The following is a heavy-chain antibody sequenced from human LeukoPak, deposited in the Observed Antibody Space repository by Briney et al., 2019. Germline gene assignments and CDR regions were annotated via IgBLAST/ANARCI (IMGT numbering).Heavy chain of an antibody. V-gene: IGHV4-59*01. CDR3: ARDNWGSLDY. CDR1: GGSISSYY. J-gene: IGHJ4*02. D-gene: IGHD7-27*01. CDR2: IYYSGST. Sequence: SETLSLTCTVSGGSISSYYWSWIRQPPGKGLEWIGYIYYSGSTNYNPSLKSRVTISVDTSKNHFSLRLSSVTAADTAVYYCARDNWGSLDYWGQGILVTVSS.